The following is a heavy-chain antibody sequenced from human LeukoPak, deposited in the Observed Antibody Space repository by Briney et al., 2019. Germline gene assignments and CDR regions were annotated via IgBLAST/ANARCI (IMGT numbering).Heavy chain of an antibody. CDR2: ISGRGEST. Sequence: GGSLRLSCAASRFAFNNAWMSWVRQAPGKGLEWVSTISGRGESTYYADSVKGRFTISRDNSKNTLYLQMNSLRLEDTAGYYCAKGAGYSSNWNFDYWGQGTLVTVSS. CDR1: RFAFNNAW. J-gene: IGHJ4*02. V-gene: IGHV3-23*01. CDR3: AKGAGYSSNWNFDY. D-gene: IGHD6-13*01.